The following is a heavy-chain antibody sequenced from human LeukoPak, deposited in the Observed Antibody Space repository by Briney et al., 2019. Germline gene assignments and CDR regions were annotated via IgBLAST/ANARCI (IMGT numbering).Heavy chain of an antibody. CDR1: GGSFSGYY. Sequence: PSETLSLACAVYGGSFSGYYWSWIRQPPGKGLEWIGEINHSGSTNYNPSLKSRVTISVDTSKNQFSLELSSVTAADTAVYYCARKLPYGLDYWGQGTLVTVSS. CDR3: ARKLPYGLDY. J-gene: IGHJ4*02. D-gene: IGHD4-17*01. V-gene: IGHV4-34*01. CDR2: INHSGST.